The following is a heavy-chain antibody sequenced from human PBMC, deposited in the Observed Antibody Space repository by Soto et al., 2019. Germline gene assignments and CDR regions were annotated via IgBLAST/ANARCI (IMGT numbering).Heavy chain of an antibody. CDR1: GFTFENHA. V-gene: IGHV3-9*01. D-gene: IGHD6-13*01. CDR3: AKDSASSWSEYFRY. CDR2: IGWNSAKI. J-gene: IGHJ1*01. Sequence: EVQLVESGGALVQPGWSLRLSCAASGFTFENHAMHWVRQVPGKGLEWVAGIGWNSAKIGYADSVKGRFSISRDNAKSSLYLEMNGLRIEDTALYFCAKDSASSWSEYFRYWGRGTLVTVSS.